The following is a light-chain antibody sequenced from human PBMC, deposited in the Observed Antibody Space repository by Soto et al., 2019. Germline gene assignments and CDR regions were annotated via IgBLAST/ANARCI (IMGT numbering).Light chain of an antibody. J-gene: IGKJ4*01. CDR2: DAS. V-gene: IGKV3-20*01. Sequence: EFVLTQSPGTLSLSPGERATLSCRASQTVRNNYLAWYQQKPGQAPRLLIYDASSRATGIPDRFSGGGSGTDFTLTISRLEPEDFAEYYCQQFSSYPLTFGGGIKVDI. CDR1: QTVRNNY. CDR3: QQFSSYPLT.